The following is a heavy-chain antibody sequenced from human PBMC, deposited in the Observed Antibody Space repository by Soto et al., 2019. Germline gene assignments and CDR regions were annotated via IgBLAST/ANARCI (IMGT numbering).Heavy chain of an antibody. CDR3: ARDSYGYSYGPSIFDY. Sequence: PGGSLRLSCAASGFTFSSYAMSWVRQAPGKGLEWVVFISYDGSIKYYVDSVKGRFTISRDNSKNTLYLQMNSLRAEDTALYYCARDSYGYSYGPSIFDYWGQGTLVTVSS. CDR2: ISYDGSIK. J-gene: IGHJ4*02. D-gene: IGHD5-18*01. CDR1: GFTFSSYA. V-gene: IGHV3-30*03.